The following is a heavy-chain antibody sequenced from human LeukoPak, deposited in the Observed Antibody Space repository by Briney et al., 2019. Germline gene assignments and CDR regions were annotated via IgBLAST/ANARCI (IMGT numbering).Heavy chain of an antibody. CDR1: GFTFSSYW. CDR3: ARSPTFRGWFDP. D-gene: IGHD2/OR15-2a*01. CDR2: IKQDGSEK. Sequence: GGSLRLSCAASGFTFSSYWMSWVRQAPGKGLEWVANIKQDGSEKYYVDSVKGRFTISRDTSKNTLYLQMNSLRAEDTAVYYCARSPTFRGWFDPWGQGTLVTVSS. V-gene: IGHV3-7*01. J-gene: IGHJ5*02.